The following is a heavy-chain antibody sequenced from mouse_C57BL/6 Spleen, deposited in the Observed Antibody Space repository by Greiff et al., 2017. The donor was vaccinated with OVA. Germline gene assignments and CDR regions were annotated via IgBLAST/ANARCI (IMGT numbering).Heavy chain of an antibody. CDR1: GYTFTSYW. D-gene: IGHD1-1*01. CDR2: IDPSDSYT. V-gene: IGHV1-59*01. Sequence: QVQLQQPGAELVRPGTSVKLSCKASGYTFTSYWMHWVKQRPGQGLEWIGVIDPSDSYTNYNQKFKGKATLTVDTSSSTAYMQLSSLTSEDSAVYYCARGGYGSSPYWYFDVWGTGTTVTVSS. CDR3: ARGGYGSSPYWYFDV. J-gene: IGHJ1*03.